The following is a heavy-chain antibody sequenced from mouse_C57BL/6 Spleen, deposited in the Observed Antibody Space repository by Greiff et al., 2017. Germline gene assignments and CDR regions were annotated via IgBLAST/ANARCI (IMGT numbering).Heavy chain of an antibody. Sequence: EVQLQESGGGLVQPKGSLKLSCAASGFTFNSYAMHWVRQAPGKGLEWVARIRSKSSNYATYYADSVKDRSTISRDDSQSMLYLQMNSLKTEDTAMYYCVRDPSYSNYEDYAMDYWGQGTSVTVSS. CDR1: GFTFNSYA. CDR2: IRSKSSNYAT. V-gene: IGHV10-3*01. D-gene: IGHD2-5*01. CDR3: VRDPSYSNYEDYAMDY. J-gene: IGHJ4*01.